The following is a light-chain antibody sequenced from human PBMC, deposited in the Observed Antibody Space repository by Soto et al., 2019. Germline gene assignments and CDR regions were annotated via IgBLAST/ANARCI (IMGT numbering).Light chain of an antibody. CDR1: QSISNY. CDR3: QQSYSTPRT. CDR2: AAS. V-gene: IGKV1-39*01. J-gene: IGKJ1*01. Sequence: DIQMTQSPSSLSASVGDRVTITCRASQSISNYLNWYQQKPGKAPKLLMYAASSLQSGLPSRFSGSGSGTYFTLTISSLQPEDFATYYCQQSYSTPRTFGQGTKVEI.